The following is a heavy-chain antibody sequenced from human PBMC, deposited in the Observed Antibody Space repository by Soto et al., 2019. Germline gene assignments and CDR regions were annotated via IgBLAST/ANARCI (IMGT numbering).Heavy chain of an antibody. J-gene: IGHJ4*02. CDR2: IWYDGSNK. CDR1: GFTFSSYG. Sequence: GGSLRLSCAASGFTFSSYGMHWVRQAPGKGLEWVAVIWYDGSNKYYADSVKGRFTISRDNSKNTLYLQMNSLRAEDTAVYYCARDLGASSSWVNYFDYWGQGTLVTVSS. V-gene: IGHV3-33*01. D-gene: IGHD6-13*01. CDR3: ARDLGASSSWVNYFDY.